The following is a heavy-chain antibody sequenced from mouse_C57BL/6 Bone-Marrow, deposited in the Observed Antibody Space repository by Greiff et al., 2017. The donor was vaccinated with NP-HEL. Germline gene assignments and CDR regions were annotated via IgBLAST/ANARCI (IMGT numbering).Heavy chain of an antibody. CDR3: ARRAQATGFYAMDY. V-gene: IGHV5-6*02. D-gene: IGHD3-2*02. J-gene: IGHJ4*01. Sequence: EVMLVESGGDLVKPGGSLKLSCAASGFTFSSYGMSWVRQTPDKRLEWVATISSGGSYTYYPDSVKGRFTISRDNAKNTLYLQMSSLKSDDTAMYYCARRAQATGFYAMDYWGQGTSVTVSS. CDR1: GFTFSSYG. CDR2: ISSGGSYT.